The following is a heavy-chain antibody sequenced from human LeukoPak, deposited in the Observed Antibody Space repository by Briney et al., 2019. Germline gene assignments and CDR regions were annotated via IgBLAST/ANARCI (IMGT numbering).Heavy chain of an antibody. Sequence: PSETLSLTCTVSGGSISSYYWSWIRQPPGKGLEWIGYIYYSGSTNYNPSLKSRVTISVDTSKNQFSLKLSSVTAADTAVYYCARDLTSAYWSPGGYYYYMDVWGKGTAVTVSS. V-gene: IGHV4-59*01. CDR2: IYYSGST. CDR3: ARDLTSAYWSPGGYYYYMDV. CDR1: GGSISSYY. J-gene: IGHJ6*03. D-gene: IGHD3-16*01.